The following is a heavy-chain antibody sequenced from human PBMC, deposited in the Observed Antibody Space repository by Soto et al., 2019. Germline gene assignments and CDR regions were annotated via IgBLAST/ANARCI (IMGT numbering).Heavy chain of an antibody. D-gene: IGHD5-12*01. Sequence: EVQLVESGGGLVQPGGSLRLSCAASGFTFSSYWMTWVRQAPGKGLEWVANIKEDGSEKYYVDSVKGRCTISRDNAKNSVYLQMNSLRAEDTAVYYCADSGSYTDVWGKGTTVTVSS. V-gene: IGHV3-7*01. J-gene: IGHJ6*03. CDR2: IKEDGSEK. CDR1: GFTFSSYW. CDR3: ADSGSYTDV.